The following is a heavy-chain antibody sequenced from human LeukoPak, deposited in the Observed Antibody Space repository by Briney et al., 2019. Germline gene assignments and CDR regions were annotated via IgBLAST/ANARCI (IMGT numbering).Heavy chain of an antibody. CDR2: IYTSGST. D-gene: IGHD2-2*01. V-gene: IGHV4-61*02. J-gene: IGHJ4*02. Sequence: SETLSLTCTVSGGSISSGSYYWSWIRQPAGKGLEWIGRIYTSGSTNYNPSLKSRVTISVDTSKNQFSLKLSSVTAADTAVYYCATQSRSTSSIHDYWGQGTLVTVSS. CDR1: GGSISSGSYY. CDR3: ATQSRSTSSIHDY.